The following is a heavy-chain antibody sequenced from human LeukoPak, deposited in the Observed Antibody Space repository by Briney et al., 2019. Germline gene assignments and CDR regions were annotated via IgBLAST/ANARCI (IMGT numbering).Heavy chain of an antibody. Sequence: GGSLRLSCAASGFTFSGYGMHWVRQAPDKGLEWVAVISYDGSNKYYADSVKGRFTISRDNSKNTLYLQMNSLRAEDTAVYYCASEIILGSFDYWGQGTLVTVSS. CDR1: GFTFSGYG. J-gene: IGHJ4*02. V-gene: IGHV3-30*03. CDR3: ASEIILGSFDY. CDR2: ISYDGSNK.